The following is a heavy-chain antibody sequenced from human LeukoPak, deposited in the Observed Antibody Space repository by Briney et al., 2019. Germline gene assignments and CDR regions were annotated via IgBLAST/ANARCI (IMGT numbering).Heavy chain of an antibody. Sequence: PGRSLRLSCAASGFTFSSYAMHWVRQAPGKGLGWVAVISYDGSNKYYADSVKGRFTISRDNSKNTLYLQMNSLRAEDTAVYYCARDLSFYMDVWGQGTTVTVSS. V-gene: IGHV3-30-3*01. CDR3: ARDLSFYMDV. J-gene: IGHJ6*02. CDR2: ISYDGSNK. CDR1: GFTFSSYA.